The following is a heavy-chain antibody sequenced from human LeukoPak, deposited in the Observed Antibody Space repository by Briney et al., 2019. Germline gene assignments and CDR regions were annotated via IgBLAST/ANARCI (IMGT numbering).Heavy chain of an antibody. CDR2: IWVDGKNE. V-gene: IGHV3-33*01. CDR1: GFTFSSYG. J-gene: IGHJ6*02. CDR3: ARDRHCANGVCHSPPGMDV. D-gene: IGHD2-8*01. Sequence: PGRSLRLSRAASGFTFSSYGMHWVRQAPGKGLEWVADIWVDGKNEHFADSVKGRFTISRDNSKNTMYLQINNLRAEDTAVYYCARDRHCANGVCHSPPGMDVWGQGTTVTVSS.